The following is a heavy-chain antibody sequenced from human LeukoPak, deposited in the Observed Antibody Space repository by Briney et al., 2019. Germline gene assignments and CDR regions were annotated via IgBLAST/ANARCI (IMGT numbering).Heavy chain of an antibody. CDR1: GFTFSSYS. V-gene: IGHV3-48*02. D-gene: IGHD3-22*01. CDR2: ISTTGSLI. Sequence: PGGSLRLSCAASGFTFSSYSMNWVRQAPGKGLEWVSYISTTGSLIYYADSVRGRFTISRDNGKNSLYLQMNSLRDEDTAVYYCARDAGSNYYESSGYYSWGQGTLVIVSS. J-gene: IGHJ5*02. CDR3: ARDAGSNYYESSGYYS.